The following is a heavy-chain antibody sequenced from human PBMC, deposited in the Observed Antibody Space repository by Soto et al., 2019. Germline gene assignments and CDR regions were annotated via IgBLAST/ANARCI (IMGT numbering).Heavy chain of an antibody. V-gene: IGHV4-4*02. J-gene: IGHJ3*02. CDR3: ARAIGRFTMVRGVILGDVFDI. CDR1: GGSISSSNW. D-gene: IGHD3-10*01. Sequence: PSDTLSLTCACSGGSISSSNWWRWGRQPPGKGLEWIGEIYHSGSTNYNPSLKSRVTISVDKSKNQFSLKLSSVTAADTAVYYCARAIGRFTMVRGVILGDVFDIWGQGTMVT. CDR2: IYHSGST.